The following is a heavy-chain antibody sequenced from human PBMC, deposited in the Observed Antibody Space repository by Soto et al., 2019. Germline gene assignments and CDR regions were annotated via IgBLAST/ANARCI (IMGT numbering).Heavy chain of an antibody. CDR3: AKDRVGDGYNLGFDY. J-gene: IGHJ4*02. V-gene: IGHV3-30*18. CDR2: ISYDGSNK. D-gene: IGHD5-12*01. CDR1: GFTFSSYG. Sequence: QVQLVESGGGVVQPGRSLRLSCAASGFTFSSYGRHWVRQAPGKGLEWVAVISYDGSNKYYADSVKGRFTISRDNSKNTLYLQMNSPRAEDTAVYYCAKDRVGDGYNLGFDYWGQGTLVTVSS.